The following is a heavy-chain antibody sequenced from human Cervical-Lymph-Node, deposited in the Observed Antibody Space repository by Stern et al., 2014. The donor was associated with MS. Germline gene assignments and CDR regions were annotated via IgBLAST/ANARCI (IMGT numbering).Heavy chain of an antibody. V-gene: IGHV3-74*03. J-gene: IGHJ3*01. Sequence: EVQLVESGGGLVQPGGSLRLSCAASGFAFSTYWVHWVRQAPGKGLAWVSRINSDGSTAEYAYSVKGRFTIARDNAKNTLYLEMTSLRDEDTAVYYCASPRDGTTSPEAFTFWGQGTMVTVSS. CDR3: ASPRDGTTSPEAFTF. CDR1: GFAFSTYW. CDR2: INSDGSTA. D-gene: IGHD1-1*01.